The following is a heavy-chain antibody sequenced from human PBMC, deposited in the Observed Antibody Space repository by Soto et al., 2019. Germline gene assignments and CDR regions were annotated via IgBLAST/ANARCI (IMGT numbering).Heavy chain of an antibody. V-gene: IGHV1-24*01. D-gene: IGHD1-26*01. CDR3: ATGFLSGSYSYFDY. CDR2: FDPEDGET. Sequence: QVQLVQSGSEVKNPGASEKVSCKVSGYTLTELSMHWVRQAPVKGLEWMGGFDPEDGETIYAQKFQVRVTMTEDTSTDTAYMELSSLRSEDTAVYYCATGFLSGSYSYFDYWGQGTLVTVSS. J-gene: IGHJ4*02. CDR1: GYTLTELS.